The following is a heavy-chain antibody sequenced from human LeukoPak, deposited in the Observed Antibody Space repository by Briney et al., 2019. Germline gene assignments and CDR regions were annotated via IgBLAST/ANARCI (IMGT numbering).Heavy chain of an antibody. CDR1: GFTFSSYG. J-gene: IGHJ4*02. CDR3: AKNVRSGYDYYFDY. V-gene: IGHV3-30*02. Sequence: GGSLRLSCAASGFTFSSYGMHWVRQAPGKGLEWVAFIRYDGSNKYYADSVKGRFTISRDNSKNTLYLQMNSLRAEDTAVYYCAKNVRSGYDYYFDYWGQGTLVTVFS. D-gene: IGHD5-12*01. CDR2: IRYDGSNK.